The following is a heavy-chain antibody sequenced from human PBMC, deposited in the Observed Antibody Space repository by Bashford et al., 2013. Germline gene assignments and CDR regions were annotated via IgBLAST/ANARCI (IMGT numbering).Heavy chain of an antibody. J-gene: IGHJ6*04. CDR2: INPNSGGT. Sequence: ASVKVSCKASRYTFTGYYMHWVRQAPGQGLEWMGWINPNSGGTNYAQKFQGRVTMTRDTSISTAYMELSRLRSDDTAVYYCARGPRSYTLAAAGVYYYYYGMDVVGTKGPRSPSP. CDR3: ARGPRSYTLAAAGVYYYYYGMDV. CDR1: RYTFTGYY. D-gene: IGHD6-13*01. V-gene: IGHV1-2*02.